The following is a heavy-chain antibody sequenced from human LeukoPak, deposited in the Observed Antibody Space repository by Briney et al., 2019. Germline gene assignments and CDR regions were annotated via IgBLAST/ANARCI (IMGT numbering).Heavy chain of an antibody. CDR3: ARDVRHCTGGSCSSWVNWLDA. D-gene: IGHD2-15*01. Sequence: ASVKVSCKASGYTFTNYDINWVRQAAGQGLEWMGWMSPNTGDTGYAQKFQGRVTMTRSTSISTAYMDLSSLRSEDTAVYYCARDVRHCTGGSCSSWVNWLDAWGQGTLVTVSS. J-gene: IGHJ5*02. CDR2: MSPNTGDT. V-gene: IGHV1-8*01. CDR1: GYTFTNYD.